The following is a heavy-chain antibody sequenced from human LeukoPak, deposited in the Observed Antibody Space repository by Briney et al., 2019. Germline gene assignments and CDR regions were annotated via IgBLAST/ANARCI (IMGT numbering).Heavy chain of an antibody. V-gene: IGHV3-15*01. CDR1: GTTFSNAW. J-gene: IGHJ5*02. CDR3: TTLSYAAAPT. Sequence: PGGSLRLSCAASGTTFSNAWMIWVRQAPGKGLEWVSRVRSEADGGTTDYAAPVQGRFTISRDDSKNTLYLQMNSLETDDTAVYYCTTLSYAAAPTWGQGTLVTVSS. CDR2: VRSEADGGTT. D-gene: IGHD2-2*01.